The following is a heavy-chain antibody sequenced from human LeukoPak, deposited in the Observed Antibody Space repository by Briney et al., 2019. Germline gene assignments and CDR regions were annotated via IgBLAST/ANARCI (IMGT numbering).Heavy chain of an antibody. D-gene: IGHD2-15*01. V-gene: IGHV1-18*01. CDR1: GYTFTSYG. CDR2: ISAYNGNT. CDR3: ARDPSCSGGSCYSFWYFDL. J-gene: IGHJ2*01. Sequence: ASVKVSCKASGYTFTSYGISWVRQAPGQGLEWMGWISAYNGNTNYAQKLQGRVTMTTDTSTSTAYMELRSLRSDDTAVYYCARDPSCSGGSCYSFWYFDLWGRGTLVTVSS.